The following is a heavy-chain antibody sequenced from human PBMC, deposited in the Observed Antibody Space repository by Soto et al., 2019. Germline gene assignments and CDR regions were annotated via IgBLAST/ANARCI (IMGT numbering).Heavy chain of an antibody. D-gene: IGHD4-17*01. CDR3: ARDRLHYGTMDV. CDR1: GFTFSTYA. V-gene: IGHV3-64*01. J-gene: IGHJ6*04. Sequence: GGALRLSCAASGFTFSTYAIHWVRQAPGKGLQYVSAISGNGGITYYANSVKGRFTISRDNSKNTLYLQMGSLTTEDMAVYYCARDRLHYGTMDVWGRGTMVPVSS. CDR2: ISGNGGIT.